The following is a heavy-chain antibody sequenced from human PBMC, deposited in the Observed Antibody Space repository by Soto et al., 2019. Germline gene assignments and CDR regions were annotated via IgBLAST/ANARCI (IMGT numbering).Heavy chain of an antibody. CDR2: IYYSGST. D-gene: IGHD2-2*01. V-gene: IGHV4-59*01. CDR3: AREGYRDAFDI. J-gene: IGHJ3*02. Sequence: PSETLSLTCTVSGGSISSYYWSWIRQPPGKGLEWIGYIYYSGSTNYNPPLKSRVTISVDTSKNQFSLKLSSVTAADTAVYYCAREGYRDAFDIWGQGTMVTVSS. CDR1: GGSISSYY.